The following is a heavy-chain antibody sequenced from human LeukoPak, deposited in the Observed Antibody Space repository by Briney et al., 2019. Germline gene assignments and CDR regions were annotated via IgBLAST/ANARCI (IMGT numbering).Heavy chain of an antibody. CDR1: GYTFTTYG. J-gene: IGHJ4*02. CDR2: ISTYNGNT. D-gene: IGHD6-19*01. CDR3: ARAWEQWPGTTAYFDY. V-gene: IGHV1-18*04. Sequence: ASVKVSCKVSGYTFTTYGISWVRQAPGQGLEGMGWISTYNGNTNYAQMLQGRVTMTTDASTNTAYMELRSLRSDDTAVYYCARAWEQWPGTTAYFDYWGQGTLVTVSS.